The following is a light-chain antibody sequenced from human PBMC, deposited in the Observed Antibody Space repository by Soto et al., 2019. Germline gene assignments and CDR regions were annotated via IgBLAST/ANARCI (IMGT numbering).Light chain of an antibody. V-gene: IGKV3-20*01. Sequence: EIVLTQSPATLSLSPGERDTLSCTASQSVTSSCLAWYQRKPGQAPRLLIHTTSTRATDIPDRFSGSGSGTDFTLTISRLQPEDFAVYYCQQCGGSPLFSFGPGTRVDI. CDR3: QQCGGSPLFS. CDR1: QSVTSSC. J-gene: IGKJ3*01. CDR2: TTS.